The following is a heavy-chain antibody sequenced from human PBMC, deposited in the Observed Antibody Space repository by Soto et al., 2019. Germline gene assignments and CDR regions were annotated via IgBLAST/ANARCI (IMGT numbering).Heavy chain of an antibody. CDR2: IYWDNDK. CDR1: GFSLNTYGVG. J-gene: IGHJ4*02. V-gene: IGHV2-5*02. Sequence: QITLKESGPTLVKPTQTLTLTCTVSGFSLNTYGVGVGWIRQPPGKALEWLALIYWDNDKRYSPSLKSRLTITKDTSKNQVVLTMTNMDPXXAGXXXXXXALGSWGAYYYDYWGQGTLLTVSS. CDR3: XXALGSWGAYYYDY. D-gene: IGHD3-16*01.